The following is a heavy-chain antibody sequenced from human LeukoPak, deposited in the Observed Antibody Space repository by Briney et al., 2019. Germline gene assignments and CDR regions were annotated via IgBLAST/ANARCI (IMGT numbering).Heavy chain of an antibody. CDR2: INSKTDGGTT. D-gene: IGHD6-13*01. V-gene: IGHV3-15*01. CDR1: GFTFSNAW. Sequence: GGSLRLSCAASGFTFSNAWMSWVRQALGKGLEWVGRINSKTDGGTTDYAAPVKGRFTISRDDSKNTLYLQMNSLKTEDTAVYYCTTEQQLVPHYYFDYWGQGTLVTVSS. J-gene: IGHJ4*02. CDR3: TTEQQLVPHYYFDY.